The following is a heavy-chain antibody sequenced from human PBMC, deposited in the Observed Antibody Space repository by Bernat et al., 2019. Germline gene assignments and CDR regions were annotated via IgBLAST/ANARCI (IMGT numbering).Heavy chain of an antibody. J-gene: IGHJ3*02. CDR1: GFSLSTTGVG. CDR2: IYWDDDR. D-gene: IGHD3-16*01. Sequence: QITLKESGPTLVNLTQTLALTCSFSGFSLSTTGVGVGWIRQPPGEALEWLAIIYWDDDRSYSPSLENRLSITKDTSKNQVVLTMTNMDPVDTATYYCARIEITFRGVERLDAFDIWGQGTMVIVPS. CDR3: ARIEITFRGVERLDAFDI. V-gene: IGHV2-5*02.